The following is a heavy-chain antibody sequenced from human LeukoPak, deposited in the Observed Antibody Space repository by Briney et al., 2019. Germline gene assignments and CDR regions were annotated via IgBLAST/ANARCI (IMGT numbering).Heavy chain of an antibody. V-gene: IGHV3-7*01. CDR3: ARDGINEVVPADPFDY. J-gene: IGHJ4*02. CDR2: IKEDGSEK. Sequence: GGSPRLSCVGSGFTFSSYWMSWVRQAPGKGLEWVANIKEDGSEKYYVDSVKGRFTISRDNRKNSLYLQMNSLRAEDTAVYYCARDGINEVVPADPFDYWGQGTLVTVSS. D-gene: IGHD2-2*01. CDR1: GFTFSSYW.